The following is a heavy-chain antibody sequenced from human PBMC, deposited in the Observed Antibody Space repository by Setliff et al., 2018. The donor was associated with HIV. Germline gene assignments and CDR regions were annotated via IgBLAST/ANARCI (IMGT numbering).Heavy chain of an antibody. CDR1: GSSISSGYY. CDR2: IYHSGST. V-gene: IGHV4-38-2*01. D-gene: IGHD3-10*01. CDR3: ARRGADSYYPRPLDV. Sequence: LSLTCAVSGSSISSGYYWGWIRQPPGKGLEWIGSIYHSGSTYYNPSLKSRVTISVDTSKNQFSLKLSSVTAADTAVYYCARRGADSYYPRPLDVWGKGTTVTVSS. J-gene: IGHJ6*04.